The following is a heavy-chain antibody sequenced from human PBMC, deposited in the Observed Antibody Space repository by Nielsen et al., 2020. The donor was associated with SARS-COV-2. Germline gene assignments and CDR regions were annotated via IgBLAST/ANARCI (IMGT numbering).Heavy chain of an antibody. Sequence: SETLSLTCTVSGGSISSYYWSWIRQPPGKGLEWIGYIYYSGSTNYNPSLKSRVTISVDTSKNQFSLKLSSVTAADTAVYYCARDYYDSSGLNAFDIWGQGTMVTVSS. CDR2: IYYSGST. CDR1: GGSISSYY. V-gene: IGHV4-59*01. J-gene: IGHJ3*02. CDR3: ARDYYDSSGLNAFDI. D-gene: IGHD3-22*01.